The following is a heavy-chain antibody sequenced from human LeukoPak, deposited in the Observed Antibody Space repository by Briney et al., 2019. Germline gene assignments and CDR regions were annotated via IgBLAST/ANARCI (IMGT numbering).Heavy chain of an antibody. Sequence: SETLSLTCTVSGGYISSGSYYWSWIRQPAEKGLEWIGRIFASGITDYNPSLKSRVTISVDASNNQFSLKLSSVTAADTAVYYCARGPGSYSKEAFDMWGQGTMVTVSS. CDR1: GGYISSGSYY. CDR3: ARGPGSYSKEAFDM. V-gene: IGHV4-61*02. CDR2: IFASGIT. D-gene: IGHD3-10*01. J-gene: IGHJ3*02.